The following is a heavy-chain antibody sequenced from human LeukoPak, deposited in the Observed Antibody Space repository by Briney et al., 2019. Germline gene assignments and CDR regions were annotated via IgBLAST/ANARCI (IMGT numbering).Heavy chain of an antibody. CDR3: ARDPYYDFWSGHYNAGDRSQYCFDY. Sequence: GGSLRLSCAASGFTFSSYSMNWVRQAPGKGLEWVSAISSSSYIYYADSVKGRFTISRDNAKNSLYLQMNSLRAEDTAVYYCARDPYYDFWSGHYNAGDRSQYCFDYWGQGTLVTFSS. J-gene: IGHJ4*02. V-gene: IGHV3-21*01. CDR2: ISSSSYI. CDR1: GFTFSSYS. D-gene: IGHD3-3*01.